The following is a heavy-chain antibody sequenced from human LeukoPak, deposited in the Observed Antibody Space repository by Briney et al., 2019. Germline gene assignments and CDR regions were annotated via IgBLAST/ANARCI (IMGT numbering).Heavy chain of an antibody. Sequence: SETLSLTCAVYGGSFSGYYWSWIRQPPGKGLEWIGEINHSGSTNYNPSLKSRVTISVDTSKNQFSLKLSSVTAADTAVYYCARNRWYSFDYWGQGTLVTVSS. CDR2: INHSGST. V-gene: IGHV4-34*01. J-gene: IGHJ4*02. CDR1: GGSFSGYY. CDR3: ARNRWYSFDY. D-gene: IGHD4-23*01.